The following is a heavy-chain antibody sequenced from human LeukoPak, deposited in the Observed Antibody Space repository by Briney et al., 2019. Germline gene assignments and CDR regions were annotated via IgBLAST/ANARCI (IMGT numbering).Heavy chain of an antibody. CDR1: GFTISSHG. V-gene: IGHV3-30*03. Sequence: GGSLRLSCAVSGFTISSHGMHWVRQAPGKGLEWVAVISYDGSNKYYADSVKGRFTISRDNSKNTLFVQMSSLRGGDTAVYFCARAPRTAANFDYWGQGTLVTVSS. CDR3: ARAPRTAANFDY. D-gene: IGHD6-13*01. J-gene: IGHJ4*02. CDR2: ISYDGSNK.